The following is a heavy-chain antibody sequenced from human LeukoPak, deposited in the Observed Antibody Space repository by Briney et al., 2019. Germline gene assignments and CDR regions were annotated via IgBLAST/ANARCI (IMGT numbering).Heavy chain of an antibody. J-gene: IGHJ4*02. CDR2: ISNSGSGST. Sequence: PSETLSLTCTVSGGSISSYYWNWLRQPPGKGLEWIGYISNSGSGSTKYNPSLESRVTMSVETSKNQFSLKLSSVTAADTAVYYCARWNGGRYHFASWGQGTLVTVSS. CDR3: ARWNGGRYHFAS. V-gene: IGHV4-59*01. D-gene: IGHD1-26*01. CDR1: GGSISSYY.